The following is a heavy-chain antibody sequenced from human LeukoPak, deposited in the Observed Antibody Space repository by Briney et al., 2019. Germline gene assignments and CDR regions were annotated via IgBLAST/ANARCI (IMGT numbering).Heavy chain of an antibody. V-gene: IGHV4-30-4*01. J-gene: IGHJ3*02. CDR3: ARVAHAFDI. CDR1: GGSISSGDYC. Sequence: SQTLSLTCTVSGGSISSGDYCWSWIRQPPGKGLEWIGYIYYSGSTYYTPPLKSRVTISVDTSKNQFSLKLSSVTAADTAVYYCARVAHAFDIWGQGTMVTVSS. CDR2: IYYSGST.